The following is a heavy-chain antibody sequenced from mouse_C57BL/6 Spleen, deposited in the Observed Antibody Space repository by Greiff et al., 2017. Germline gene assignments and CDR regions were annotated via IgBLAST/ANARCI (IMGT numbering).Heavy chain of an antibody. V-gene: IGHV1-50*01. CDR1: GYTFTSYW. CDR2: IDPSDSYT. CDR3: ARGNYDYFYAMDY. J-gene: IGHJ4*01. Sequence: QVHVKQPGAELVKPGASVKLSCKASGYTFTSYWMQWVKQRPGQGLEWIGEIDPSDSYTNYNQKFKGKATLTVDTSSSTAYMQLSSLTSEDSAVYYWARGNYDYFYAMDYWGQGTSVTVSS. D-gene: IGHD2-4*01.